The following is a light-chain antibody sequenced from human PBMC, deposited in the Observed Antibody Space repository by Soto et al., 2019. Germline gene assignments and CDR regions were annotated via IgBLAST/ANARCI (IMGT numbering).Light chain of an antibody. CDR2: EVS. Sequence: QSALTQPASVSGSPGQSITISCTGTSSDVGGYNYVSWYQQHPGKAPKLMIYEVSYRPSGVSNRFSGSKSGNTASLTISGILSEDEADYRCSSYTSSRTLVFGGGTKLTVL. V-gene: IGLV2-14*01. CDR3: SSYTSSRTLV. J-gene: IGLJ2*01. CDR1: SSDVGGYNY.